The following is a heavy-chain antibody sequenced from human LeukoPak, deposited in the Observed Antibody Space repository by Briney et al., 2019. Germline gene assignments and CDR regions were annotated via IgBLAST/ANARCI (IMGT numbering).Heavy chain of an antibody. V-gene: IGHV1-2*02. CDR2: INPNSCGT. J-gene: IGHJ4*02. D-gene: IGHD5-12*01. CDR3: ARGGYSGYDYVY. CDR1: GYTFTGYY. Sequence: ASVTVSCKASGYTFTGYYMHWLRQAPGQGPEWVGLINPNSCGTNYAQEFQGRVTMTRDTSISTAYMELSRLRSDDTAVYYCARGGYSGYDYVYWGQGTLVTVSS.